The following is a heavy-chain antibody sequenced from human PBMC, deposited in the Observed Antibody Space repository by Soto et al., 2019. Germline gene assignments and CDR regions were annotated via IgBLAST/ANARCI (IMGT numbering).Heavy chain of an antibody. Sequence: SETLSLTCTVSGASISYGGFSWSWIRQSPGKGLEWIGYISHLESTYFHPSFKSRLTMLIDRTRNQFSLKLSSVTAADMAVYYCARGGGYDSFDFWGQGTLVTVSS. V-gene: IGHV4-30-2*06. D-gene: IGHD5-12*01. CDR1: GASISYGGFS. CDR2: ISHLEST. CDR3: ARGGGYDSFDF. J-gene: IGHJ4*02.